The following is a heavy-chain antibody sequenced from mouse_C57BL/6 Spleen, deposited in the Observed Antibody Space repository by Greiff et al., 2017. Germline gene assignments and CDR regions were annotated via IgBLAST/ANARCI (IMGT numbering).Heavy chain of an antibody. CDR1: GYTFTGYW. V-gene: IGHV1-9*01. Sequence: QVQLQQSGAELMKPGASVKLSCKATGYTFTGYWIEWVKQRPGHGLEWIGEILPGSGSTTYNEKFKGKATFTADTSSNTAYMQLSSLTTEDSAIYYCALIYYDYGFPYWGQGTLVTVSA. J-gene: IGHJ3*01. CDR3: ALIYYDYGFPY. D-gene: IGHD2-4*01. CDR2: ILPGSGST.